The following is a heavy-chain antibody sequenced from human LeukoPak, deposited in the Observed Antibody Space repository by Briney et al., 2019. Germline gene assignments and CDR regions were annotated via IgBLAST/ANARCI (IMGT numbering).Heavy chain of an antibody. CDR1: GYTFTSYY. CDR2: INPSGGST. V-gene: IGHV1-46*01. J-gene: IGHJ3*02. Sequence: ASVKVSCKASGYTFTSYYMHWVRQAPGQGLEWMGIINPSGGSTNYAQKFQGRVTITADESTSTAYMELSSLRSEDTAVYYCAIPIVGATRGGAFDIWGQGTMVTVSS. CDR3: AIPIVGATRGGAFDI. D-gene: IGHD1-26*01.